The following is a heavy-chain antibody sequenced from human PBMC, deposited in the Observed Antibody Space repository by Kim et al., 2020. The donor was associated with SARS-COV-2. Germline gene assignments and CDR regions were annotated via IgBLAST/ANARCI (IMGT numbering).Heavy chain of an antibody. J-gene: IGHJ4*02. CDR2: INHSGST. CDR1: GGSFSGYY. D-gene: IGHD5-18*01. CDR3: ARARIRYSYGVDY. V-gene: IGHV4-34*01. Sequence: SETLSLTCAVYGGSFSGYYWSWIRQPPGKVLEWIGEINHSGSTNYNPSLKSRVTISVDTSKNQFSLKLSSVTAADTAVYYCARARIRYSYGVDYWGQGTL.